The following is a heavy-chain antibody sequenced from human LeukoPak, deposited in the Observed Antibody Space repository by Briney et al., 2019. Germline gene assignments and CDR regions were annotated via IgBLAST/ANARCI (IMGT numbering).Heavy chain of an antibody. Sequence: GESLKISCKGSGYNFTIYWIGWVRQMPGKGLEWMGIIYPGDSDTRYSPSFQGQVTISADKSVSTAYLQWSSLKASDTAMYYCARHESSSWYFDYWGQGTLVTVSS. V-gene: IGHV5-51*01. J-gene: IGHJ4*02. CDR1: GYNFTIYW. CDR3: ARHESSSWYFDY. CDR2: IYPGDSDT. D-gene: IGHD6-13*01.